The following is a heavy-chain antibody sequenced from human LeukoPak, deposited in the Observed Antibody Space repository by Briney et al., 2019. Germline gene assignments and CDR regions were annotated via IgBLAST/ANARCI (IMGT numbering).Heavy chain of an antibody. CDR3: ARVGYSSSSYYYYYYGMDV. CDR2: ISSSSSYI. CDR1: GFTFSSYN. Sequence: GGSLRLSCAASGFTFSSYNMNWVRQAPGKGLEWVSSISSSSSYIYYADSVKGRFTISRDNAKNSLYLQMNSLRAEDTAVYYCARVGYSSSSYYYYYYGMDVWGQGTTVTVSS. J-gene: IGHJ6*02. V-gene: IGHV3-21*01. D-gene: IGHD6-13*01.